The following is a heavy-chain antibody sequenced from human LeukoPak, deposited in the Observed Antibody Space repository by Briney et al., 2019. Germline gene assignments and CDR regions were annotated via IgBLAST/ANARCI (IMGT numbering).Heavy chain of an antibody. CDR1: GYTFTGYY. CDR3: ARGSSSWYVWFDP. D-gene: IGHD6-13*01. CDR2: INPNSGGT. J-gene: IGHJ5*02. Sequence: GASVKVSCKAPGYTFTGYYMHWVRQAPGQGLEWMGWINPNSGGTNYAQKFQGRVTMTRDTSISTAYMELSRLRSDDTAVYYCARGSSSWYVWFDPWGQGTLVTVSS. V-gene: IGHV1-2*02.